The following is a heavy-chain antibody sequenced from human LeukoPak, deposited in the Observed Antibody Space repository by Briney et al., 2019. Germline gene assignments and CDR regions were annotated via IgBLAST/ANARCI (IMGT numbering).Heavy chain of an antibody. CDR3: ARDRYSSGWYP. V-gene: IGHV1-3*01. CDR2: INAGNGNT. J-gene: IGHJ5*02. Sequence: HXVRQAPGQRLEWMGWINAGNGNTKYSQKFQGRVTITRDTSASTAYMVLSSLKSEDTAVYYCARDRYSSGWYPWGQGTLVTVSS. D-gene: IGHD6-19*01.